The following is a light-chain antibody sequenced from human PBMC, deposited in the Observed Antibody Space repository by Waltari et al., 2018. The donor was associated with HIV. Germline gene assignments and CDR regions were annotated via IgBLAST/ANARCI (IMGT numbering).Light chain of an antibody. CDR3: QQYDSTPLT. CDR2: WAS. Sequence: DIVMTQSPDSLAVSLGERATINCKSSQGVLYSSNNKNYLAWYQQRPGQAPNLLIYWASTRESGVPDRFSGSGSGTDFTLTISSLQAEDAAVYYCQQYDSTPLTFGGGTKVEI. J-gene: IGKJ4*01. V-gene: IGKV4-1*01. CDR1: QGVLYSSNNKNY.